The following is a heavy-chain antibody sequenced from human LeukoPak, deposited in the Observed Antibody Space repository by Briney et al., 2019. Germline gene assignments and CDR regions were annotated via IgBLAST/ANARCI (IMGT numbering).Heavy chain of an antibody. Sequence: SETLSLTCTVSGGSISPYYWSWIRQPPGKGLEWIGYISYSESTNYNPSLKGRVTMSLDTSKNQFSLKLSSVTAADTAVYYCARQYSSTWYPFDYWGQGTLVTVSS. CDR1: GGSISPYY. CDR3: ARQYSSTWYPFDY. CDR2: ISYSEST. D-gene: IGHD6-13*01. V-gene: IGHV4-59*08. J-gene: IGHJ4*02.